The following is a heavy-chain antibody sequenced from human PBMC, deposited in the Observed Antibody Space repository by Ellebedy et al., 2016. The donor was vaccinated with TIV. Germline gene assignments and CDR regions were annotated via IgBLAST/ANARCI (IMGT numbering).Heavy chain of an antibody. D-gene: IGHD2-8*02. CDR3: AKELVHVIHGFDI. Sequence: PGGSLRLSCAASGFTFNSYGMHWVRQAPGKGLEWVAVISNDERTQYYVDSVKGRFTISRDNSKNTVYLQMKSLRAEDTAIYYCAKELVHVIHGFDIWGQGTMVTVSS. V-gene: IGHV3-30*18. J-gene: IGHJ3*02. CDR2: ISNDERTQ. CDR1: GFTFNSYG.